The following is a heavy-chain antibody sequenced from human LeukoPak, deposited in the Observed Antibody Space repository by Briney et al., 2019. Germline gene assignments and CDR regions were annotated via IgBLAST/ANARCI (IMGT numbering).Heavy chain of an antibody. V-gene: IGHV1-18*01. Sequence: GTSVKVSCKASGYTFTSYGISWVRQAPGQGLEWMGWISAYNGNTNYAQKLQGRVTMTTDTSTSTAYMELRSLRSDDTAVYYCARGSPDYGSGSYPPSFDYWGQGTLVTVSS. D-gene: IGHD3-10*01. CDR2: ISAYNGNT. J-gene: IGHJ4*02. CDR3: ARGSPDYGSGSYPPSFDY. CDR1: GYTFTSYG.